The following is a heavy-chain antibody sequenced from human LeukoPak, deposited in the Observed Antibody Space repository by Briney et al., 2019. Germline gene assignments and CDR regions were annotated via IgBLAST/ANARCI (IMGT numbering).Heavy chain of an antibody. J-gene: IGHJ5*02. CDR3: ARADCSSSTCYLRRSWFDP. D-gene: IGHD2-2*01. Sequence: GGSLRLSCAASGFTLSNYDMNWVRQAPGKGLEWVSSINTSSRYIYYKDSVRGRFTISRDDAKNSLYLEMNSLRAEDTAVYYCARADCSSSTCYLRRSWFDPWGQGTLVTVSS. CDR2: INTSSRYI. CDR1: GFTLSNYD. V-gene: IGHV3-21*01.